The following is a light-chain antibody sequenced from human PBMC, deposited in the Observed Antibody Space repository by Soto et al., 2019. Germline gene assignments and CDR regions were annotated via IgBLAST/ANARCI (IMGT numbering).Light chain of an antibody. J-gene: IGKJ5*01. Sequence: DFQMTQSPSTLSASLGDRVTITCRASQNISSWLAWYQQKPGQAPKFLIYAASSLQSGVPSRFSGRGSGTDFTLTISSLQPEDFATYYCQQSYSTPITFGQGTRLEIK. CDR3: QQSYSTPIT. CDR1: QNISSW. V-gene: IGKV1-39*01. CDR2: AAS.